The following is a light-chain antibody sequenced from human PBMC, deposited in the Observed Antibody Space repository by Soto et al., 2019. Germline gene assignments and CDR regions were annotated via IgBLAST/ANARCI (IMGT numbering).Light chain of an antibody. CDR1: QGISSA. J-gene: IGKJ2*01. CDR3: QQFNSYPYT. CDR2: DAS. V-gene: IGKV1-13*02. Sequence: AIQLTQSPSSLSASVGDRVTITCRASQGISSALAWYQQKPGKAPKLLIYDASSLESGVPSRFSGSGSGTDFTLPVSSLQPEDFATYCCQQFNSYPYTFGQGTKLEIK.